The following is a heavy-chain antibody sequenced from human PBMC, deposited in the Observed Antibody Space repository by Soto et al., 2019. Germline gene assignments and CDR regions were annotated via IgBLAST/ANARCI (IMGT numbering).Heavy chain of an antibody. CDR2: ITASTTTI. Sequence: PGGSMRLSCVASGFIFTDYSVNWVRQAPGKGLEWVSFITASTTTIYYADSIKGRFTISRDNAKNSVYLQMNSLRDEDTAVYYCARDGRRGYGMDVWGQGTTVTVSS. V-gene: IGHV3-48*02. D-gene: IGHD1-1*01. CDR1: GFIFTDYS. CDR3: ARDGRRGYGMDV. J-gene: IGHJ6*02.